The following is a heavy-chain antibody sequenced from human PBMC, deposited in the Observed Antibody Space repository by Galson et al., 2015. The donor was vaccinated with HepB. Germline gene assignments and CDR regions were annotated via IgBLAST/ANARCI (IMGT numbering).Heavy chain of an antibody. D-gene: IGHD6-19*01. J-gene: IGHJ3*02. Sequence: SLRLSCAASGFTFSSYAMSWVRQAPGKGLEWVSAISGSGGSTYYADSVKGRFTISRDNSKNTLYLQMNSLRAEDTAVYYCAENTQQWLGPDTNAFDIWGQGTMVTVSS. CDR3: AENTQQWLGPDTNAFDI. CDR2: ISGSGGST. CDR1: GFTFSSYA. V-gene: IGHV3-23*01.